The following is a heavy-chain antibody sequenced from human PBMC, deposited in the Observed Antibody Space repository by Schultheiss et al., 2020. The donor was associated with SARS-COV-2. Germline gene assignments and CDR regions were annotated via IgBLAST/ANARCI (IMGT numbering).Heavy chain of an antibody. D-gene: IGHD3-22*01. V-gene: IGHV4-4*02. CDR1: GGSISSSNW. Sequence: SETLSLTCAVSGGSISSSNWWSWVRQPPGKGLEWIGYIYYSGSTNYNPSLKSRVTISVDTSKNQFSLKLSSVTAADTAVYYCARDRGDDSSLWGQGTLVTVSS. CDR3: ARDRGDDSSL. CDR2: IYYSGST. J-gene: IGHJ4*02.